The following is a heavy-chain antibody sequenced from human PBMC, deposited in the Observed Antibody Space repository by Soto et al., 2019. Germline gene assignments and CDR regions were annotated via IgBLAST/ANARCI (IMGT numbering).Heavy chain of an antibody. V-gene: IGHV6-1*01. CDR3: TSVEDTSGCFDY. J-gene: IGHJ4*02. D-gene: IGHD6-19*01. CDR1: GDSVSSKSAA. Sequence: PSQTLALPCAISGDSVSSKSAACNFMRQSPSRGLEWLGRTYYRSKWYHDYAVSVKSRITINPDTSKNQVSLQLNSVTLEDTAVYYCTSVEDTSGCFDYCGQGTLVTVSS. CDR2: TYYRSKWYH.